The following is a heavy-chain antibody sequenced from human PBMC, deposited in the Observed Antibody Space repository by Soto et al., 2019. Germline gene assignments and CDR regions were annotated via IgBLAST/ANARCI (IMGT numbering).Heavy chain of an antibody. CDR2: IRGSGDST. CDR3: AKDQGDASTTFDL. CDR1: EFTFSRYA. J-gene: IGHJ4*02. V-gene: IGHV3-23*01. D-gene: IGHD4-4*01. Sequence: EVRLSESGGGLVQPGGSLRLSCAASEFTFSRYALIWVRQAPGKGLEWVSTIRGSGDSTFYADSVKGRFTVSRDNSENPLYLQMNSLRAEDTAFYYCAKDQGDASTTFDLWGQGTLVTVSS.